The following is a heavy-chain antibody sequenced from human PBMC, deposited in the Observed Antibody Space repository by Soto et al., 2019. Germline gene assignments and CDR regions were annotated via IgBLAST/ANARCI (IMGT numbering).Heavy chain of an antibody. V-gene: IGHV3-21*01. Sequence: GTLSLSCAASGFTLSLYSMIWVRQAPGKGLELVASITSSSSYIYYEDSLKGRFTISRDNAKNSLFLKLDSLRAEDTAVYFCVRARSTDSRPDDWGQGTLVTVSS. CDR3: VRARSTDSRPDD. J-gene: IGHJ4*02. CDR2: ITSSSSYI. CDR1: GFTLSLYS. D-gene: IGHD3-22*01.